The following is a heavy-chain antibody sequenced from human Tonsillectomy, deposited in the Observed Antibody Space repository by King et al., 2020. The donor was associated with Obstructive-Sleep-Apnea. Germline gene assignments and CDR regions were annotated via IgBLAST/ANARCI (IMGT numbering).Heavy chain of an antibody. Sequence: QLQESGPGLVKPSETLSLTCTVSGGSISSSSYYWGWIRQPPGKGLEWIGRIYYSGRTDYNPSLKSRVTISVDTSKNQFSLELSSVTAADTAVYYCANFDLWGRGTLVTVSS. CDR2: IYYSGRT. CDR1: GGSISSSSYY. V-gene: IGHV4-39*01. J-gene: IGHJ2*01. CDR3: ANFDL.